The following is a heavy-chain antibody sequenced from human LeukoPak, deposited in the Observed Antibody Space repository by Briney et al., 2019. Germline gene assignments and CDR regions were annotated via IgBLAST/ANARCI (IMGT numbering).Heavy chain of an antibody. Sequence: GGSLRLSCAASRFTFSSYWMSWVRQAPGKGLEWVANIKQDGSEKYYVDSVKGRFTISRDNTRNSLYLQMNSLRAEDTAVYYCARAASHRDYGSGRDRRHWGQGTLVTVSS. CDR2: IKQDGSEK. CDR1: RFTFSSYW. V-gene: IGHV3-7*01. J-gene: IGHJ4*02. D-gene: IGHD3-10*01. CDR3: ARAASHRDYGSGRDRRH.